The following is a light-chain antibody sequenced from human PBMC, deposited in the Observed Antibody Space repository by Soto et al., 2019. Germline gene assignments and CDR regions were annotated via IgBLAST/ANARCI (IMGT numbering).Light chain of an antibody. V-gene: IGLV2-14*03. Sequence: QSALTQPASVSGSPGQSITISCTGTSSDIGGYNYVSWYQQHPGKGPKLMIYDVSSRPSGVSHRFSGSKSGDTASLTISGLQAEDEAVYYCSSYTSSSTVVFGGGTKLTVL. J-gene: IGLJ2*01. CDR1: SSDIGGYNY. CDR3: SSYTSSSTVV. CDR2: DVS.